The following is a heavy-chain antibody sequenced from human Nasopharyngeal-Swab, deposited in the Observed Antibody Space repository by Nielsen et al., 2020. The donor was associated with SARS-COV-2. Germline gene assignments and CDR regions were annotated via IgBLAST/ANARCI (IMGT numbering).Heavy chain of an antibody. J-gene: IGHJ4*02. CDR3: VRSSSWYYLDY. D-gene: IGHD6-13*01. CDR1: GDSIAYSTFY. CDR2: IYYNGNT. Sequence: SETLSLTCTVSGDSIAYSTFYWGWIRKPPGKGLEWIGNIYYNGNTYQNPSLKSRFTISVDKSKNQFSLQLSSVTAADTAVYYCVRSSSWYYLDYWAQGTQVTVSS. V-gene: IGHV4-39*01.